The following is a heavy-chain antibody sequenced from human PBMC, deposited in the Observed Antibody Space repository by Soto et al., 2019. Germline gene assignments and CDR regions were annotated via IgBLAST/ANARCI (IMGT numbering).Heavy chain of an antibody. V-gene: IGHV4-4*02. CDR3: ANNDGWNFDS. Sequence: QVHLQESGPGLVKPSGTLSLICDVSGGSISSGKWWSWVRQPPGKGLEWIGEIYHGGSASYNPSFRSRAVISVDKSKNQLSLNLNSVPAADTAVYFCANNDGWNFDSWGQGILVTVSS. J-gene: IGHJ4*02. D-gene: IGHD6-19*01. CDR1: GGSISSGKW. CDR2: IYHGGSA.